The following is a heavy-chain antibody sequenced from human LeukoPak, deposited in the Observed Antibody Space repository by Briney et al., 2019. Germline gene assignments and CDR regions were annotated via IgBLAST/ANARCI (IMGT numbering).Heavy chain of an antibody. J-gene: IGHJ4*02. CDR2: ISGSGGST. Sequence: GGSLRLSCAASGFTFSSYAMSWVRQAPGKGLEWVSAISGSGGSTYYADSMKGRFTISRDNSKNTLFLQMKSLRGDDTAVYYCATGGSMAHEGIHSWGQGTLVIVSS. D-gene: IGHD2/OR15-2a*01. V-gene: IGHV3-23*01. CDR3: ATGGSMAHEGIHS. CDR1: GFTFSSYA.